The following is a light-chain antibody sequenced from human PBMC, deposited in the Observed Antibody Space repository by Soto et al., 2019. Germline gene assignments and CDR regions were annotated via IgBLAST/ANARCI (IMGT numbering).Light chain of an antibody. V-gene: IGKV3-20*01. CDR1: QSVSSSY. CDR2: GAS. CDR3: QQYGSSRT. J-gene: IGKJ1*01. Sequence: EIVLTQSPGTLSLSPGERATLSCRASQSVSSSYLAWYQQKPGQAPRLLNYGASSRATGIPDRFSGSGSGPDFTLTISRLEPEVLAVYYCQQYGSSRTFGQGTKVEIK.